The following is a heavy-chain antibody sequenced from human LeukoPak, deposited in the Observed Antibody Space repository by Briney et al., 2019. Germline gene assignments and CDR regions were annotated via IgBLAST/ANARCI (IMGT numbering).Heavy chain of an antibody. J-gene: IGHJ4*02. CDR1: GFTFSSYA. CDR2: ISGSGGST. V-gene: IGHV3-23*01. CDR3: AKGYCSGGSCSPGAHVPYYFDY. D-gene: IGHD2-15*01. Sequence: PGGSLRLSCAASGFTFSSYAMSWVRQAPGKGLEWVSAISGSGGSTYYADSVKGRFTISRDNSKNTLYLQMNSLRAEDTAVYYCAKGYCSGGSCSPGAHVPYYFDYWGQGTLVTVSS.